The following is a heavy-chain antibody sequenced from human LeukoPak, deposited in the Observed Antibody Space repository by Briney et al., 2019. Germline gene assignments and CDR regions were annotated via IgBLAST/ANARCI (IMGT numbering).Heavy chain of an antibody. J-gene: IGHJ6*02. D-gene: IGHD5-18*01. CDR1: GDSVSSNSAA. Sequence: SQTLSLTCAISGDSVSSNSAAWNWIRQSPSRGLEWLGRTYYRSKWYNDYAVSAKSRITINPDTSKNQFSLKLSSVTAADTAVYYCARGYSYGFGYYYYGMDVWGQGTTVTVSS. CDR2: TYYRSKWYN. V-gene: IGHV6-1*01. CDR3: ARGYSYGFGYYYYGMDV.